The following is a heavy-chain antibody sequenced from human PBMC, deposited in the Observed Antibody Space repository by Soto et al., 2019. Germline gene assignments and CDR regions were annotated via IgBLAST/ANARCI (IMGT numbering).Heavy chain of an antibody. D-gene: IGHD2-15*01. CDR2: IYYRGNT. CDR1: GGSISSSSYY. CDR3: AREGGGYCSGGSCQVDY. V-gene: IGHV4-39*02. Sequence: PSETLSLTCTVSGGSISSSSYYWGWIRQPPGKGLEWIGSIYYRGNTYYKPSLKSRVTISVDTSKNQFSLKLSSVTAADTAVYYCAREGGGYCSGGSCQVDYWGQGTLVTSPQ. J-gene: IGHJ4*02.